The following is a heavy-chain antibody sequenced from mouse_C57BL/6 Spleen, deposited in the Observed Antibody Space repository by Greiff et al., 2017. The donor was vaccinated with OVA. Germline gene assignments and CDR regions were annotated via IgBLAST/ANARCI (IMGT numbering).Heavy chain of an antibody. Sequence: EVQLVESGGGLVKPGGSLKLSCAASGFTFSDYGVHWVRQAPEKGLEWVAYISSGSSTIYYADTVKGRFTISRDNAKNTLFLQMTSLRSEDTAMYYCASYDYDYAMDYWGQGTSVTVSS. CDR3: ASYDYDYAMDY. CDR2: ISSGSSTI. V-gene: IGHV5-17*01. D-gene: IGHD2-4*01. J-gene: IGHJ4*01. CDR1: GFTFSDYG.